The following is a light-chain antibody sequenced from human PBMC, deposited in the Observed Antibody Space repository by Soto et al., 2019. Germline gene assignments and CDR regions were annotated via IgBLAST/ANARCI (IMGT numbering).Light chain of an antibody. J-gene: IGKJ5*01. CDR2: DVS. Sequence: DIQMTQSPSTLSASVGDSVTITCRASQNISTSLAWYQHKPGKAPKLLMFDVSNLESGVPSRFSGSGSGTEFTLTISSLHSDDFATYYCQQSYSTPPITFGQGTRLEIK. CDR1: QNISTS. CDR3: QQSYSTPPIT. V-gene: IGKV1-5*01.